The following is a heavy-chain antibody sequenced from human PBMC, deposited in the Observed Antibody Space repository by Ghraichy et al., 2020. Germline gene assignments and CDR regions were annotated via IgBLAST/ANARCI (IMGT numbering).Heavy chain of an antibody. V-gene: IGHV3-7*03. Sequence: GESLRLSCEASGFTFSTYWVTWVRQAPGRGLEWLANIKGDGTERYYADSLKGRFTISRDNAKNSLFLQMDSLRAEDTAVYYCARDSRDRPAVGTFDYWGQGTLVTVSS. CDR2: IKGDGTER. D-gene: IGHD6-13*01. J-gene: IGHJ4*02. CDR3: ARDSRDRPAVGTFDY. CDR1: GFTFSTYW.